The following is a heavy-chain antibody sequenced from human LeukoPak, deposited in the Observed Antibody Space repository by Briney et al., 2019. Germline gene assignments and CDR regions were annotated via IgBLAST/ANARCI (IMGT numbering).Heavy chain of an antibody. CDR2: ISGYNGNT. CDR1: GYTFTSYG. D-gene: IGHD2-2*01. V-gene: IGHV1-18*01. Sequence: ASVKVSCKASGYTFTSYGITWVRQAPGQGLEWMGWISGYNGNTNYAQKFQGRVIMTTDTSTSTAYMEVRSLRSDDTAVYYCARDSVVVPAAAYYYYMDAWGKGTTVTVSS. CDR3: ARDSVVVPAAAYYYYMDA. J-gene: IGHJ6*03.